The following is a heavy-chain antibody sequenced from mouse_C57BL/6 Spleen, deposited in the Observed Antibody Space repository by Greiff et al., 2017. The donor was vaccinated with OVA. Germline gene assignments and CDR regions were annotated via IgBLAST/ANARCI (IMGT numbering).Heavy chain of an antibody. CDR2: IDPSDSYT. Sequence: QVQLQQPGAELVKPGASVKLSCKASGYTFTSYWMQWVKQRPGPGLEWIGEIDPSDSYTNYNQKFKGKATLTVDTSSSTAYMQRNSLTSEDSAVYDCASKGHDSYYGRNLDYWGQGTTLTVSS. J-gene: IGHJ2*01. D-gene: IGHD2-3*01. V-gene: IGHV1-50*01. CDR3: ASKGHDSYYGRNLDY. CDR1: GYTFTSYW.